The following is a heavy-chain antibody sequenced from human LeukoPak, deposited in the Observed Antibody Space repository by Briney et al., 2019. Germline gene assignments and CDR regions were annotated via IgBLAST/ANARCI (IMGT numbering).Heavy chain of an antibody. CDR1: GYTFTSYY. V-gene: IGHV1-46*01. Sequence: ASVKVSCKASGYTFTSYYMHWVRQAPGQGREGMGIINPSGGSTSYGQKCQGRVTMTRDTSTRTVYMELSRLRCEATPVYYYARRRSNTAIAWAWFDTWGQGTPLTVSS. D-gene: IGHD5-18*01. J-gene: IGHJ5*02. CDR3: ARRRSNTAIAWAWFDT. CDR2: INPSGGST.